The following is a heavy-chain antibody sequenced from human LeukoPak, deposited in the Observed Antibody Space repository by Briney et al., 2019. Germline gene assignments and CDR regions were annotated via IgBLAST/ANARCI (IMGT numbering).Heavy chain of an antibody. CDR3: ARDSKWELFSGWDY. CDR1: GYTFTNYY. V-gene: IGHV1-46*01. D-gene: IGHD1-26*01. Sequence: ASVKVSRKASGYTFTNYYMHWVRQAPGQGLEWMGLMNPSGGTTSYAQKFHGRVTMTRDMSTSTVYMELSSLRSEDTAVYYCARDSKWELFSGWDYWGPGTLVTVSS. J-gene: IGHJ4*02. CDR2: MNPSGGTT.